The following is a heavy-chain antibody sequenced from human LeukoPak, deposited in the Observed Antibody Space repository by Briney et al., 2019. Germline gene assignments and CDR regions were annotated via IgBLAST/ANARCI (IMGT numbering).Heavy chain of an antibody. CDR2: IRYDGSNK. Sequence: PGGSLRLSCAASGFTFSSYGTHWVRQAPGKGLEWVAFIRYDGSNKYYADSVKGRFTISRDNSKNTLYLQMNSLRAEDTAVYYCAKDGSSGDFDYWGQGTLVTVSS. D-gene: IGHD3-22*01. J-gene: IGHJ4*02. CDR3: AKDGSSGDFDY. V-gene: IGHV3-30*02. CDR1: GFTFSSYG.